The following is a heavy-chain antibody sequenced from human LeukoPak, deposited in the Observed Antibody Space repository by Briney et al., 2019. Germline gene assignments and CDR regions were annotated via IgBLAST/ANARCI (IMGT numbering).Heavy chain of an antibody. D-gene: IGHD6-25*01. Sequence: PSETLSLTCAVYGGSFSGYYWSWIRQPPGKGLEWMGEINHSGSTNYNPSLKSRATISVDTSKNQFSLKLTSVTAADTAVYYCARAANWFDPWGQGTLVTVSS. CDR1: GGSFSGYY. CDR2: INHSGST. J-gene: IGHJ5*02. CDR3: ARAANWFDP. V-gene: IGHV4-34*01.